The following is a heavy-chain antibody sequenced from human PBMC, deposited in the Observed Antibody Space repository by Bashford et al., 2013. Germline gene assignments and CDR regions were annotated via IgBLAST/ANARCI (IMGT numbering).Heavy chain of an antibody. CDR1: GFTFTSYW. CDR3: ARHGRLSNYNVHFDS. Sequence: GESLKISCKASGFTFTSYWIAWVRQMPGKGLEWMGIIWPDDSDTRYSPSFQGQVTISADKSIATAYLQWGSLRASDSAVYFCARHGRLSNYNVHFDSWGQGTLVTVSS. D-gene: IGHD1-1*01. CDR2: IWPDDSDT. J-gene: IGHJ4*02. V-gene: IGHV5-51*01.